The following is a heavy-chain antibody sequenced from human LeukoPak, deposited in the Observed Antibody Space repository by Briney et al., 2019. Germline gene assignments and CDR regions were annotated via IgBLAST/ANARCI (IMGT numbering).Heavy chain of an antibody. Sequence: ASVKVSCKASGGTFISYAISWVRQAPGQGLEWMGGIIPIFGTANYAQKFQGRVTITADESTSTAYMELSSLRSEDTAVYYCARGDPRGYSYGSYYYYGMDVWGQGTTVTVSS. CDR2: IIPIFGTA. CDR3: ARGDPRGYSYGSYYYYGMDV. J-gene: IGHJ6*02. D-gene: IGHD5-18*01. V-gene: IGHV1-69*13. CDR1: GGTFISYA.